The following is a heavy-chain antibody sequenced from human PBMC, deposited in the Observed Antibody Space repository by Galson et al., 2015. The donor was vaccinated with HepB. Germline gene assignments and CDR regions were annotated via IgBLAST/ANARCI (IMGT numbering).Heavy chain of an antibody. CDR3: ARQAHLYFDL. CDR2: IYYSGST. CDR1: GFPFSSYA. Sequence: LRLSCAASGFPFSSYAMNWVRQPPGKGLEWIGSIYYSGSTYYNPSLKSRVTISVDTSKNQFSLKLSSVTAADTAVYYCARQAHLYFDLWGRGTLVTVSS. J-gene: IGHJ2*01. V-gene: IGHV4-39*01.